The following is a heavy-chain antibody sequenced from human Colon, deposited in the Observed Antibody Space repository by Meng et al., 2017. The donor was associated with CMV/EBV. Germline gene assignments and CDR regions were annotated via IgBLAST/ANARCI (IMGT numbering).Heavy chain of an antibody. CDR3: ARVGNDFWSGYYNCFDP. V-gene: IGHV5-51*01. CDR1: GYSFTSYW. D-gene: IGHD3-3*01. J-gene: IGHJ5*02. CDR2: IYPGDSDT. Sequence: GGSLKISCKGSGYSFTSYWIGWVRQMPGKGLEWMGIIYPGDSDTRYSPSFQGQVTISADKSISTAYLQWSSLKASDTAMYYCARVGNDFWSGYYNCFDPWGQGTLVTVSS.